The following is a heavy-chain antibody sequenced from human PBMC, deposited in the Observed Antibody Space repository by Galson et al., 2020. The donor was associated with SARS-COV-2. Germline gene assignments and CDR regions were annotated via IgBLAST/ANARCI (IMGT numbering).Heavy chain of an antibody. CDR1: GFTFSSYG. J-gene: IGHJ3*02. Sequence: RGSLRLSCAASGFTFSSYGMHWVRQAPGKGLEWVAVISYDGSNKYYADSVKGRFTISRDNSKNTLYLQMNSLRAEDTAVYYCARSRGGSYSDAFDIWGQGTMVTVSS. V-gene: IGHV3-30*19. CDR2: ISYDGSNK. D-gene: IGHD1-26*01. CDR3: ARSRGGSYSDAFDI.